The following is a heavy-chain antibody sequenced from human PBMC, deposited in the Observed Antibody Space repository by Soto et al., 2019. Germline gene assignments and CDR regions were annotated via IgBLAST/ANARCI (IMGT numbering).Heavy chain of an antibody. D-gene: IGHD2-21*02. J-gene: IGHJ4*02. CDR2: IKQDGSEK. CDR3: ARVALGDPTYY. Sequence: EVQLVESGGGLVQPGGSLRLSCAASGFTFSSYWMSWVRQAPGMGLEWVANIKQDGSEKYYVDSVKGRFTISRDNAKNSLYLQMNSLRAEDTAVYYCARVALGDPTYYWGQGTLVTVSS. V-gene: IGHV3-7*03. CDR1: GFTFSSYW.